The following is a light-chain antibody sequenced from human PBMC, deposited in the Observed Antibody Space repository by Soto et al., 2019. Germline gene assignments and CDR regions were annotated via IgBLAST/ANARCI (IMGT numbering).Light chain of an antibody. CDR3: QQRSNWPWT. V-gene: IGKV3-11*01. CDR2: DAS. J-gene: IGKJ1*01. Sequence: EIVMTQSPATLSVSPGERATLSCKASQSVSIDVAWYQQTPGQAPSLLIYDASNRATGIPARFSGSGSGTDFTLTISSLEPEDFAVYYCQQRSNWPWTFGQGTKVDIK. CDR1: QSVSID.